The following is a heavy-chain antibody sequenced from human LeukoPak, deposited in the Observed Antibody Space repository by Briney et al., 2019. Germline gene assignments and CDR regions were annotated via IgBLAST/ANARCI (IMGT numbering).Heavy chain of an antibody. CDR2: INPSGGST. D-gene: IGHD6-13*01. V-gene: IGHV1-46*01. CDR3: ARDVPYSSSWYNGVPYYYGMDV. J-gene: IGHJ6*02. Sequence: GASVKVSRKASGYTFTSYYMHWVRQAPGQGLEWMGIINPSGGSTSYAQKFQGRVTMTRDTSTSTVYMELSSLRSEDTAVYYCARDVPYSSSWYNGVPYYYGMDVWGQGTTVTVSS. CDR1: GYTFTSYY.